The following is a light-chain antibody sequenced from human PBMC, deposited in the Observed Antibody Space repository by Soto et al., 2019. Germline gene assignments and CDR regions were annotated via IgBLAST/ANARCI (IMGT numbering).Light chain of an antibody. CDR3: QTWGTGIQV. CDR2: LNSDGSH. J-gene: IGLJ2*01. V-gene: IGLV4-69*02. CDR1: SGHSNYA. Sequence: QLVLTQPPSASASLGASVKLTCTLSSGHSNYAIAWHQQQPEKGPRYLMNLNSDGSHIKGAGIPDRFSGSSSGAERYLTISSLQSEDEADYYCQTWGTGIQVFGGGTKLTVL.